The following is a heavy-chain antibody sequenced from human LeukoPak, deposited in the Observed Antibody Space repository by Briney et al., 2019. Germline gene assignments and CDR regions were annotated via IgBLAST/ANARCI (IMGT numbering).Heavy chain of an antibody. CDR3: ARGDQGAFDI. CDR2: IYHSGST. J-gene: IGHJ3*02. V-gene: IGHV4-34*01. Sequence: SETLSLTCAVYGGSFSGYYWGWIRQPPGKGLEWIGTIYHSGSTYDNLSLRSRVTISLDTSKNQFSLKLSSVTAADTAVYFCARGDQGAFDIWGQGTVVTVSS. CDR1: GGSFSGYY.